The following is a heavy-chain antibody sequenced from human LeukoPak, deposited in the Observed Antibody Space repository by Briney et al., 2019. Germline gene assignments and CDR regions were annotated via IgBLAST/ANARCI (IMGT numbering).Heavy chain of an antibody. D-gene: IGHD3-10*01. CDR2: IYHSGST. Sequence: SETLSLTCAVSGGSISSGGYSWSWIRQPPGKGLEWIGYIYHSGSTYYNPSLKSRVTISVDRSKNQFSLKLSSGAAADTAVYYCARGRSMSYYYGSGSYYNGNWFDPWGQGTLVTVSS. CDR3: ARGRSMSYYYGSGSYYNGNWFDP. CDR1: GGSISSGGYS. V-gene: IGHV4-30-2*01. J-gene: IGHJ5*02.